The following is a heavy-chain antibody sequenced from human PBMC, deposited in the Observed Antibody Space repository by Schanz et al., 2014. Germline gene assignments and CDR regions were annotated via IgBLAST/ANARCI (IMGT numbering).Heavy chain of an antibody. V-gene: IGHV3-66*02. J-gene: IGHJ4*02. D-gene: IGHD2-15*01. Sequence: EAHLVESGGGLVQPGGSLRLSCAASGFTFSSYAMSWVRQAPGRGLEWVSIIFTDGRTYYADSVKGRFTISRDSSKNTLFLQMNSLRTEDTAVYYCARLDPYCRSGTCSRAFDFWGQGTLVTVSS. CDR3: ARLDPYCRSGTCSRAFDF. CDR1: GFTFSSYA. CDR2: IFTDGRT.